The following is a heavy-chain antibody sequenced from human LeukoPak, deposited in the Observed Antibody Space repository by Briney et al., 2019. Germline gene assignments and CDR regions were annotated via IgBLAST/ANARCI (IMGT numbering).Heavy chain of an antibody. CDR2: IYHSGST. V-gene: IGHV4-4*02. D-gene: IGHD4-23*01. CDR1: GGSISSSNW. Sequence: SETLSLTCAVSGGSISSSNWWSWVRQPPGKGLEWIGEIYHSGSTNYNPSLKSRVTISVDTSKNQFSLKLSSVTAADTAVYYCARGRRYGGKNFDYWGQGTLVTVSS. J-gene: IGHJ4*02. CDR3: ARGRRYGGKNFDY.